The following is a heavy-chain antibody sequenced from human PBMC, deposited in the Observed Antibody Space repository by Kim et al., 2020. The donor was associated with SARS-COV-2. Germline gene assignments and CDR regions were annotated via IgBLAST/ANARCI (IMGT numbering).Heavy chain of an antibody. V-gene: IGHV4-39*01. CDR3: ARHETKKGNDFWSGYYLDYYYYGMDV. D-gene: IGHD3-3*01. CDR1: GGSISSSSYY. CDR2: IYYSGST. J-gene: IGHJ6*02. Sequence: SETLSLTCTVSGGSISSSSYYWGWIRQPPGKGLEWIGSIYYSGSTYYNPSLKSRVTISVDTSKNQFSLKLSSVTAADTAVYYCARHETKKGNDFWSGYYLDYYYYGMDVWGQGTTVTVSS.